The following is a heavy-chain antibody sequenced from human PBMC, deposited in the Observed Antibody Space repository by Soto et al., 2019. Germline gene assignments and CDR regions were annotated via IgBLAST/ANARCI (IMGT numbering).Heavy chain of an antibody. J-gene: IGHJ4*02. CDR1: GASISSSSDY. D-gene: IGHD3-10*01. V-gene: IGHV4-39*01. CDR3: ARQMYYYGSGSYSFDY. Sequence: SETLSLTCTVSGASISSSSDYWGWIRQSPGKGLEWIGSIYYSGSTYYNPSLKSRVTISVDTSKNQFSLKLSSVTAADTAVYYCARQMYYYGSGSYSFDYWGQGTLVTVSS. CDR2: IYYSGST.